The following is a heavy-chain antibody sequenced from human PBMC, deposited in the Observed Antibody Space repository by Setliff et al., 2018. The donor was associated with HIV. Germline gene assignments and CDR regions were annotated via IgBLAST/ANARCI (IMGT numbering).Heavy chain of an antibody. CDR2: INAGNGNT. CDR3: ARDFYGTSGYPEGYFQH. CDR1: GYTFTSYT. V-gene: IGHV1-3*01. J-gene: IGHJ1*01. D-gene: IGHD3-22*01. Sequence: ASVKVSCKASGYTFTSYTLHWVRQAPGQRLEWMGWINAGNGNTKFSQKFQGRVTMTRDMSTSTVYMELSSLRSEDRAMYYCARDFYGTSGYPEGYFQHWGQGTLVTVSS.